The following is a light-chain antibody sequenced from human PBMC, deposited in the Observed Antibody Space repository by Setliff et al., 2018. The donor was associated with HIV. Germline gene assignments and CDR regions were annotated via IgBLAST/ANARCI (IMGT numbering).Light chain of an antibody. CDR2: DVN. Sequence: QSVLTQPASVSGSPGQSITISCTGNSSDIGTYDLVSWYRQQPGKAPQLTIFDVNKRASGVSARLSGSKSGNTASLTISGLQADDEADYYCCSYAGPTTFDVFGTGTKGTVL. CDR3: CSYAGPTTFDV. CDR1: SSDIGTYDL. V-gene: IGLV2-23*02. J-gene: IGLJ1*01.